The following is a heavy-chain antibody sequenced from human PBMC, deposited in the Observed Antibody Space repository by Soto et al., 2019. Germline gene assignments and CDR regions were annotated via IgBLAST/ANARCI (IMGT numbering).Heavy chain of an antibody. V-gene: IGHV3-13*01. J-gene: IGHJ6*02. D-gene: IGHD1-20*01. CDR1: GFTFRNYD. Sequence: EVQLVESGGGLVQPGGSLRLSCEASGFTFRNYDMHWVRQGTGRGLEWVSGIIAAGDSDYADSVEGRFTISIENAQNSFFLQMNSLRFGDTAVYYCAITDRDFYGLDVWGQGTTVIVSS. CDR2: IIAAGDS. CDR3: AITDRDFYGLDV.